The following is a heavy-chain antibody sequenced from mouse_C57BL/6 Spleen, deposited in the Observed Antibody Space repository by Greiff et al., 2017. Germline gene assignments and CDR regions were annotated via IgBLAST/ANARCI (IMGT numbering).Heavy chain of an antibody. V-gene: IGHV1-64*01. Sequence: QVQLQQPGAELVKPGASVKLSCKASGYTFTSYWMHWVKQRPGQGLEWIGMIHPNSGSTNYNEKFKSKATLTVDKSSSTAYMQLSSLTSEDSAVYYCARSTGSSYGYFDVWGTGTTVTVSS. CDR2: IHPNSGST. CDR3: ARSTGSSYGYFDV. J-gene: IGHJ1*03. CDR1: GYTFTSYW. D-gene: IGHD1-1*01.